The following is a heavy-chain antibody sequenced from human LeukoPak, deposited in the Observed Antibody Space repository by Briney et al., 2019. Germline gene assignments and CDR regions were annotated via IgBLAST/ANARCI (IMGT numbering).Heavy chain of an antibody. V-gene: IGHV4-59*08. CDR2: IHYSGST. D-gene: IGHD4-17*01. Sequence: PSETLSLTCTVPGGPISSYYWSWIRQPPGKGLEWIGYIHYSGSTNYNPSLKSRVTISVDTSKNQFSLKLSSVTAADTAVYYCARRGGFDGDYGWYFDLWGRGTLVTVSS. CDR3: ARRGGFDGDYGWYFDL. CDR1: GGPISSYY. J-gene: IGHJ2*01.